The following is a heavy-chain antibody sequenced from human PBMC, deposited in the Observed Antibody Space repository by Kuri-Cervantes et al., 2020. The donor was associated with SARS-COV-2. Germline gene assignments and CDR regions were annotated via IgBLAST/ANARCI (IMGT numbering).Heavy chain of an antibody. CDR1: GESFSGYY. CDR2: VNHRGST. J-gene: IGHJ4*02. V-gene: IGHV4-34*01. CDR3: AKDVPGGSYYPPNGFDY. Sequence: SETLSLTCAFYGESFSGYYWNWIRQSPGKGLEWIGEVNHRGSTNYNPSLKSRVTISVDTSSKQFSLHLGSVTAADTAVYYCAKDVPGGSYYPPNGFDYWGQGTLVTVSS. D-gene: IGHD1-26*01.